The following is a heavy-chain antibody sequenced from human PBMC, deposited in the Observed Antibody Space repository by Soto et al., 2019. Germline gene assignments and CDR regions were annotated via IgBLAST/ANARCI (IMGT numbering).Heavy chain of an antibody. CDR2: IIPIFGTA. CDR1: GGSFNRHT. V-gene: IGHV1-69*01. Sequence: QVQLVQSGAEVRKPGSSVRVSCKASGGSFNRHTISWVRQAPGQGLEWMGGIIPIFGTANHAQKFQGRVTIIADESTSTVYMELSSLRSDDTAIYYCARDDGRSSSGSPWGQGTLVTVSS. CDR3: ARDDGRSSSGSP. J-gene: IGHJ4*02. D-gene: IGHD6-13*01.